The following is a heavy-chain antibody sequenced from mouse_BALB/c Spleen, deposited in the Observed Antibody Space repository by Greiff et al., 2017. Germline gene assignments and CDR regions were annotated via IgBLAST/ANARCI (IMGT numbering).Heavy chain of an antibody. V-gene: IGHV1-69*02. Sequence: QLQQPGAELVRPGASVKLSCKASGYTFTSYWINWVKQRPGQGLEWIGNIYPSDSYTNYNQKFKDKATLTVDKSSSTAYMQLSRPTSEDSAVYYCTRVGLRLGVDAMDYWGQGTSVTVSS. CDR2: IYPSDSYT. CDR3: TRVGLRLGVDAMDY. D-gene: IGHD2-4*01. J-gene: IGHJ4*01. CDR1: GYTFTSYW.